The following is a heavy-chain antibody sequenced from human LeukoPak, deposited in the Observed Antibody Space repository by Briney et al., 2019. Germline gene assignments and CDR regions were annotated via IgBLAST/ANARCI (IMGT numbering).Heavy chain of an antibody. J-gene: IGHJ6*03. Sequence: ASVNVSYTPSDHTFTTYGISWVRQAPGQGRKWMGWISAYNGNANYAKRLQGRVTTTTDTSTSTAYMELRSMRSDDKAVYYCSRDPSENYNPIDYYYYMDVWGKGTTVTVSS. D-gene: IGHD1-7*01. CDR2: ISAYNGNA. V-gene: IGHV1-18*01. CDR1: DHTFTTYG. CDR3: SRDPSENYNPIDYYYYMDV.